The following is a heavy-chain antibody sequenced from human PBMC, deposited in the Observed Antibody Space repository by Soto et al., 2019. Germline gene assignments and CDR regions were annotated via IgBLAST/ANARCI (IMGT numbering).Heavy chain of an antibody. D-gene: IGHD4-17*01. Sequence: RASVKVSCKASGYTFTSYGISWVRQAPGQGLEWMGWISAYNGNTNYAQKLQGRVTMTTDTSTSTAYMELRSLRSDDTAVYYCARAIDYGDYGAWFDPWGQGTLVTVS. CDR2: ISAYNGNT. J-gene: IGHJ5*02. CDR1: GYTFTSYG. V-gene: IGHV1-18*04. CDR3: ARAIDYGDYGAWFDP.